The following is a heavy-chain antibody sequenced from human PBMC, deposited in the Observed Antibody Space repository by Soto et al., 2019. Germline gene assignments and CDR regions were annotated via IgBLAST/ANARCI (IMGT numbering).Heavy chain of an antibody. CDR2: IRSKTDGGTI. CDR1: GLSFSNAW. CDR3: TTAHPRGPDY. D-gene: IGHD5-12*01. Sequence: GALRLSCAASGLSFSNAWMNWVRQAPGKGLEWVGQIRSKTDGGTIFYPAPVKDRFIISRDDSRNTLYLQMNSLKTEDTAVYYCTTAHPRGPDYWGQGTLVTVSS. J-gene: IGHJ4*02. V-gene: IGHV3-15*01.